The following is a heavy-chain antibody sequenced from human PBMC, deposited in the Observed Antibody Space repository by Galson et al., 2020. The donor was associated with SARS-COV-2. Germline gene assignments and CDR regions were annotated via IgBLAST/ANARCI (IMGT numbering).Heavy chain of an antibody. V-gene: IGHV4-39*01. D-gene: IGHD3-10*01. CDR3: ARHHYYGSGSPNWFDP. Sequence: SETLSLTCTVSGVSISNNIHYWGWIRQPPGKGLEWIGSIYYSGTTYYNPSLKSRVTISVDTSKNQFSLELSSVTAADTAVYYCARHHYYGSGSPNWFDPWGQGTLVTVSS. CDR2: IYYSGTT. CDR1: GVSISNNIHY. J-gene: IGHJ5*02.